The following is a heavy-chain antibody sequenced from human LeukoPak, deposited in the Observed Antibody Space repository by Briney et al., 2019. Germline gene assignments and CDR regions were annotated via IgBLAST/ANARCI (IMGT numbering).Heavy chain of an antibody. CDR2: IYYSGST. D-gene: IGHD5-18*01. J-gene: IGHJ4*02. CDR1: GGSISSSCYY. V-gene: IGHV4-39*01. CDR3: ARRKDSYVDY. Sequence: SETLSLTCTVSGGSISSSCYYWGWIRQPPGKGLEWIGSIYYSGSTYYSPSLKSRVTISVDTSKNQFSLKLSSVTAADTAVYYCARRKDSYVDYWGQGTLVTVSS.